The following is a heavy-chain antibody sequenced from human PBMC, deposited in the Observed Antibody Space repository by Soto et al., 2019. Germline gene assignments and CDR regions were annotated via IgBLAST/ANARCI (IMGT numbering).Heavy chain of an antibody. CDR1: EITLNIYW. J-gene: IGHJ4*02. D-gene: IGHD2-2*02. V-gene: IGHV3-74*01. CDR3: TKYTFCAWDS. Sequence: EAQLVESGGGLVQPGGSLTLSCTASEITLNIYWMHWIRQAPGKGLVWVSRINPESTTLTYADSVTGRFTSSRDSAKNTLYLQMNGLSAEDTAIYYCTKYTFCAWDSWGQGTLVTVSS. CDR2: INPESTTL.